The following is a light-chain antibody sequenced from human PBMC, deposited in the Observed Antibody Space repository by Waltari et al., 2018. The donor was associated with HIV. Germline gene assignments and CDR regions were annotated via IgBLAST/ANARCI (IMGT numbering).Light chain of an antibody. CDR2: EVS. CDR3: SSYTSTNTYV. CDR1: SSDVGRSNY. Sequence: QSALTQPASVSGSPGQSITISCTGTSSDVGRSNYVSWYQQHPGKDPKLMISEVSDRPSGVSNRFSGSKSATTASLTISGLQAEDEADYYCSSYTSTNTYVFGTGTKVTVL. V-gene: IGLV2-14*01. J-gene: IGLJ1*01.